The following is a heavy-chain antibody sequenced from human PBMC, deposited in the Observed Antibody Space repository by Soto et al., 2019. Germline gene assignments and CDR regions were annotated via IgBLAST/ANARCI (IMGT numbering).Heavy chain of an antibody. CDR1: GGSISSSSYY. J-gene: IGHJ4*02. CDR2: TYYSGST. V-gene: IGHV4-39*01. D-gene: IGHD2-15*01. CDR3: ARHTPAISISDH. Sequence: SETLSLTCTVSGGSISSSSYYWGWIRQPPGKGLEWIGSTYYSGSTYYNPSLKSRVTISVDTSKNQFSLKLSSVTAADTAVCYCARHTPAISISDHWGQGTLVTVSS.